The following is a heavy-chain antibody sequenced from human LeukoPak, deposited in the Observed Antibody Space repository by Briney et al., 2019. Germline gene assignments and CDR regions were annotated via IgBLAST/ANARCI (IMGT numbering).Heavy chain of an antibody. D-gene: IGHD1-26*01. Sequence: PSGTLSLTCAVSGGSISSNNWWGWVRQPPGKGLEWIGEIYHSGSPNYNPSLKSRVTISVDKSRNHFSLNLSSVTAADTAVYYCARGYWGATRGYSEDAFDIWGQGTMVTVSS. V-gene: IGHV4-4*02. J-gene: IGHJ3*02. CDR2: IYHSGSP. CDR1: GGSISSNNW. CDR3: ARGYWGATRGYSEDAFDI.